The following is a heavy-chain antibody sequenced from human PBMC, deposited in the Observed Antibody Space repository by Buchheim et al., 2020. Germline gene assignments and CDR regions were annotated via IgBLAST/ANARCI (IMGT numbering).Heavy chain of an antibody. D-gene: IGHD2-2*01. J-gene: IGHJ5*02. Sequence: QVQLQESGPGLVKPSETLSLTCTVSGASISSYYWSWIRQPPGKGLEWIGYIYYSGSTNYNPSLKSRVTISVDTSKKQFSLKLSSMSAADTAVYYCAREGGYCSSSSCYGFDPWGQGTL. CDR2: IYYSGST. V-gene: IGHV4-59*01. CDR1: GASISSYY. CDR3: AREGGYCSSSSCYGFDP.